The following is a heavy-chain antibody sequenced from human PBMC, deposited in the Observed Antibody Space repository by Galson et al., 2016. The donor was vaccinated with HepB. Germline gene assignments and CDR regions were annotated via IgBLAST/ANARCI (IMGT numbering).Heavy chain of an antibody. CDR1: GGSISSGDYY. Sequence: TLSLTCTVSGGSISSGDYYWTWIRQFPGKGLEWIGYIYSGWSTYYNPSLKSPVTISMDTSKNNFTLMLISVTTADTAVYFCARESDCSGGTCYSMRGPHFWYDDLWGRGTLVTVSS. V-gene: IGHV4-31*01. D-gene: IGHD2-15*01. CDR3: ARESDCSGGTCYSMRGPHFWYDDL. J-gene: IGHJ2*01. CDR2: IYSGWST.